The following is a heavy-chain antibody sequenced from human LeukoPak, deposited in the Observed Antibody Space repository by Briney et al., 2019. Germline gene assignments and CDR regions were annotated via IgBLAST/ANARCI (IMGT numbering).Heavy chain of an antibody. Sequence: KPSETLSLTCAVYGGSFSGYYWSWIRQPPGKGLEWIGEINHSGSTNYNPSLKSRVTISVDTSKNQFSLKLSSVTAADTAVYYCARGCEEMNRNTRAEFDYWGQGTLVTVSS. J-gene: IGHJ4*02. D-gene: IGHD1/OR15-1a*01. CDR1: GGSFSGYY. V-gene: IGHV4-34*01. CDR3: ARGCEEMNRNTRAEFDY. CDR2: INHSGST.